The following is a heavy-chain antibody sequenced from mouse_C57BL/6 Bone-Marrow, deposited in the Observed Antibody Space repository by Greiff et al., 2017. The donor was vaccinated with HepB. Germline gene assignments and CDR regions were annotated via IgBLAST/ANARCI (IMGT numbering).Heavy chain of an antibody. V-gene: IGHV5-6*02. Sequence: EVNVVESGGDLVKPGGSLKLSCAASGFTFSSYGMSWVRQTPDKRLEWVATISSGGSYTYYPDSVKGRFTISRDNAKNTLYLQMSSLKSEDTAMYYCARRDYYSDYAMDYWGQGTSVTVSS. J-gene: IGHJ4*01. CDR3: ARRDYYSDYAMDY. CDR2: ISSGGSYT. CDR1: GFTFSSYG. D-gene: IGHD2-12*01.